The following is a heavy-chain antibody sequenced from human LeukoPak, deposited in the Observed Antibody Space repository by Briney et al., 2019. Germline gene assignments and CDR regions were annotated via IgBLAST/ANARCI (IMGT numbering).Heavy chain of an antibody. V-gene: IGHV3-23*01. J-gene: IGHJ4*02. CDR1: GFTFSIYA. D-gene: IGHD3-22*01. CDR3: AKDRPNYYGSNGHYYRQDGDY. CDR2: ITSSGDGT. Sequence: GGSLRLSCAASGFTFSIYAMSWVRQAPGKGLQWVSSITSSGDGTYYADSVKGRFTISRDNSENMLYPQMNSLRVEDTAVYFCAKDRPNYYGSNGHYYRQDGDYWGQGTLVTVSS.